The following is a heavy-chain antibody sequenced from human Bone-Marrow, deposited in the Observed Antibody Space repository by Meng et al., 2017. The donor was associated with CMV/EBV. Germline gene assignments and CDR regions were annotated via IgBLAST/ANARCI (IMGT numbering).Heavy chain of an antibody. Sequence: ESLKISCAASGFTFSSYAMSWVRQAPGKGLEWVSAISGSGGSTYYADSVKGRFTISRDNSKNTLYLQMNSLRAEDTAVYYCAKDRGIAVAGTGDYWGQGTLVTVSS. J-gene: IGHJ4*02. CDR3: AKDRGIAVAGTGDY. V-gene: IGHV3-23*01. CDR2: ISGSGGST. CDR1: GFTFSSYA. D-gene: IGHD6-19*01.